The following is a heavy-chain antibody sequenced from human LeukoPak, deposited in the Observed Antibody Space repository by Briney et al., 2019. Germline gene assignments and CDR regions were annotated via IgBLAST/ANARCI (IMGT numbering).Heavy chain of an antibody. Sequence: GASVKVSCKASGYTFTSYYMHWVRQAPGQGVEWMGIINPSGGSTSYAQKFQGRVTMTRDTSTSTAYMELSSLRSEDTAVYYCARESRRVTMIVVVVPGMDVWGQGTTVTVSS. CDR3: ARESRRVTMIVVVVPGMDV. V-gene: IGHV1-46*01. CDR1: GYTFTSYY. J-gene: IGHJ6*02. D-gene: IGHD3-22*01. CDR2: INPSGGST.